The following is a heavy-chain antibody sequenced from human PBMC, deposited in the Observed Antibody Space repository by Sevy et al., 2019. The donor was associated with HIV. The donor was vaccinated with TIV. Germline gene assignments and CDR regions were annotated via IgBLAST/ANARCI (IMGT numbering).Heavy chain of an antibody. CDR3: ARHYDILTGYTNSYYYYGMDV. Sequence: ASVKVSCKASGGTFSSYAISWVRQAPGQGLEWMGGIIPIFGTANYAQKFQGRVTNTADESTSTAYMELSSLRSEDTAVYYCARHYDILTGYTNSYYYYGMDVWGQGTTVTVSS. D-gene: IGHD3-9*01. CDR2: IIPIFGTA. J-gene: IGHJ6*02. V-gene: IGHV1-69*13. CDR1: GGTFSSYA.